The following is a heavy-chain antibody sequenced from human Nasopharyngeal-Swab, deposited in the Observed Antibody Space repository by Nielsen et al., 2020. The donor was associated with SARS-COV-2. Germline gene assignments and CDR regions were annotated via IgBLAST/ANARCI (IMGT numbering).Heavy chain of an antibody. V-gene: IGHV3-30*02. Sequence: GESLKISCAASGFTFSDHCMHLVRQAPGKGLEGVAFIRLDGTIKYYADSVKGRFTISRDNSKNMLFLQMNSLRGEDTAVYFCAYYNYWSGPDFYYYYYMDVWGKGTTVTVSS. D-gene: IGHD3-3*01. CDR3: AYYNYWSGPDFYYYYYMDV. CDR2: IRLDGTIK. CDR1: GFTFSDHC. J-gene: IGHJ6*03.